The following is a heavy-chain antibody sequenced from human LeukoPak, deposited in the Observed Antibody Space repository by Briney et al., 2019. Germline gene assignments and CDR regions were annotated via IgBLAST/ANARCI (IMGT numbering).Heavy chain of an antibody. D-gene: IGHD3-10*01. Sequence: SETLSLTCTVSGGSISSSSYYWGWIRQPPGKGLEWIGSIYYSGSTYCNPSLKSRVTISVDTSKNQFSLKLSSVTAADTAVYYCARRGDYYYYYYMDVWGKGTTVTVSS. CDR3: ARRGDYYYYYYMDV. CDR2: IYYSGST. CDR1: GGSISSSSYY. V-gene: IGHV4-39*01. J-gene: IGHJ6*03.